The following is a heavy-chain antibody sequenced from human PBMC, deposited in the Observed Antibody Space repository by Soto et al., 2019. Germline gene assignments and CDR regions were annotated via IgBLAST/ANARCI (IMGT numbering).Heavy chain of an antibody. CDR3: ARVDSSWVVDY. CDR2: IWYDGSNK. D-gene: IGHD6-13*01. J-gene: IGHJ4*02. V-gene: IGHV3-33*01. Sequence: GALCVPCAAPGFTLTRYGTHWVRQAQGKGLEWVAVIWYDGSNKYYADSVNGRFTISRDNSKNKLYLQMSSLRAEDTAVYYCARVDSSWVVDYWGRGTLGTVSS. CDR1: GFTLTRYG.